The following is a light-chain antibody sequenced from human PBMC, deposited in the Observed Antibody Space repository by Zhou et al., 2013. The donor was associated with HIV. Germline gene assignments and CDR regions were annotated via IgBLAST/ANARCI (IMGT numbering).Light chain of an antibody. CDR3: QQLNSYLLT. CDR1: QGISES. CDR2: ATS. J-gene: IGKJ4*01. Sequence: DIQMTQSPTSLSASVGDRVTITCRASQGISESLAWYQQKPGKAPKLLLYATSRLEDGVPPRFSGSGSGTDYTLTISTLQPDDFATYYCQQLNSYLLTFGGGTKVEIK. V-gene: IGKV1-NL1*01.